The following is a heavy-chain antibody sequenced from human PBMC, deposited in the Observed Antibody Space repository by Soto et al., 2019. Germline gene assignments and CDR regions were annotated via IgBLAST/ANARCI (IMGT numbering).Heavy chain of an antibody. CDR1: GGSVSSGSYY. J-gene: IGHJ4*02. D-gene: IGHD2-21*02. CDR3: ASADTALDY. V-gene: IGHV4-61*01. CDR2: IYYTGGT. Sequence: QVQLQESGPGLVKPSETLSLTCTVSGGSVSSGSYYWNWIRQPPGKGLEWIGYIYYTGGTNYNPSIXSRLTISSDTSKNQFSLRLSSVTAADTAVYYCASADTALDYWGQGTLVTVSS.